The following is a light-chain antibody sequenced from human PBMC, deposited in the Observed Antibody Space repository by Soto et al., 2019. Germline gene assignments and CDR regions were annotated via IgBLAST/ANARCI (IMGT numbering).Light chain of an antibody. Sequence: QSVLTQPASVSGSPGQSITISCTGTSSDVGGYNYVSWYQQHPGKAPKLMIYEVSNRPSGVSNRFSGSKSGNTASLTISVLQAEDEADYYCSSYTSSSTPHYVFGTGTKVTVL. CDR2: EVS. J-gene: IGLJ1*01. V-gene: IGLV2-14*01. CDR1: SSDVGGYNY. CDR3: SSYTSSSTPHYV.